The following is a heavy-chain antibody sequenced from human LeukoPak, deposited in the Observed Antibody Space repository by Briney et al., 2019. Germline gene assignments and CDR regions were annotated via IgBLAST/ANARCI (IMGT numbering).Heavy chain of an antibody. D-gene: IGHD1-26*01. CDR3: ARDWGGSYYDY. CDR1: GFTFSIFT. Sequence: GGSLRLSCSASGFTFSIFTMNWVRQAPGKGLGWVSCISGGSSTIYYADSLKGRFTISRDNAKNSLYLQINSLRDEDTAVYYCARDWGGSYYDYWGQGTLVTVSS. J-gene: IGHJ4*02. V-gene: IGHV3-48*02. CDR2: ISGGSSTI.